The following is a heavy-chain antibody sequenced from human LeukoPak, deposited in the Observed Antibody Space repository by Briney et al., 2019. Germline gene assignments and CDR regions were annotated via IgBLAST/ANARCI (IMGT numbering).Heavy chain of an antibody. Sequence: GGSLRLSCAASGFTFSSYWMSWVRQAPGKGLEWVANIKQDGSEKYYVDSVKGRFTISRDNAKNTLYLQMNSLRAEDTAVYYCARGRSYYDFWSGEYGMDVWGQGTTVTVSS. CDR3: ARGRSYYDFWSGEYGMDV. V-gene: IGHV3-7*01. J-gene: IGHJ6*02. CDR2: IKQDGSEK. D-gene: IGHD3-3*01. CDR1: GFTFSSYW.